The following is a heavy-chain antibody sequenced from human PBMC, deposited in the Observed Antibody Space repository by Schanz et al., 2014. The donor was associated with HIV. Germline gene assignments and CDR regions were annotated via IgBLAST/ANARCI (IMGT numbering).Heavy chain of an antibody. D-gene: IGHD2-15*01. CDR2: ISGSGGST. CDR3: AKTVVVVVAATHEMDV. Sequence: EVQLLESGGGLVQPGGSLRLSCAASGFTFSSYAMSWVRQAPGKGLEWVSAISGSGGSTYYADSVKGRFTISRDNSKNTLYLQMNSRRAEDTAVYYCAKTVVVVVAATHEMDVWGQGTTVTVSS. CDR1: GFTFSSYA. J-gene: IGHJ6*02. V-gene: IGHV3-23*01.